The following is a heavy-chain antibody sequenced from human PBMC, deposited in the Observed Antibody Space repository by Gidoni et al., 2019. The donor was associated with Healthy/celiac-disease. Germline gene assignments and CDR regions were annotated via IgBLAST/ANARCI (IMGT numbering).Heavy chain of an antibody. V-gene: IGHV3-49*05. CDR1: GFTFGYYA. CDR3: TRAGGVLRSPKQSRSVPNWFDP. J-gene: IGHJ5*02. D-gene: IGHD3-3*01. Sequence: EVQLVESGGGLVTPGRSLRLSCTASGFTFGYYAMSWFRQAPGKGMEWVGFIRSRAYGGTTEYAASVKGRCTISKDDSKSIAYLQMNSLKTEDTAVYYCTRAGGVLRSPKQSRSVPNWFDPWGQGTLVTVSS. CDR2: IRSRAYGGTT.